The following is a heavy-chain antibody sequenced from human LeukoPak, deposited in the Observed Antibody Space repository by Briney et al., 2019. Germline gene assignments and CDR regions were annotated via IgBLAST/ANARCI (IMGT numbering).Heavy chain of an antibody. CDR1: GFTLSSYA. V-gene: IGHV3-23*01. D-gene: IGHD2-15*01. J-gene: IGHJ4*02. Sequence: GGSLRLSCAASGFTLSSYAMSWVRQGPGKGLEWVSAVSVSGNTYHADSVKGRFTISRDSYKNTLYLQMNSLRAEDAAVYYCAKAPVTTCSGAYCYPFDYWGQGTLVTVSS. CDR3: AKAPVTTCSGAYCYPFDY. CDR2: VSVSGNT.